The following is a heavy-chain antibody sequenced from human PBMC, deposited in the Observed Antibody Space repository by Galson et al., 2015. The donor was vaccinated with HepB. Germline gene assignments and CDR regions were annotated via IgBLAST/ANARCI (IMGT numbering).Heavy chain of an antibody. D-gene: IGHD6-13*01. CDR3: ARDHIAAAGTWFDL. CDR2: ISYDGSNK. Sequence: LRLSCAASGFTFSSYAMHWVRQAPGKGLEWVAVISYDGSNKYYADSVKGRFTISRDNSKNTLYLQMNSLRAEDTAVYYCARDHIAAAGTWFDLWGRGTLVTVSS. V-gene: IGHV3-30-3*01. J-gene: IGHJ2*01. CDR1: GFTFSSYA.